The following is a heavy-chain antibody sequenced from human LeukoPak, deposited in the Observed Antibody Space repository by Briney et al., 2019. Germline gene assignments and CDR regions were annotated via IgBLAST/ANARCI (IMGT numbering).Heavy chain of an antibody. CDR2: IVPIFGTA. D-gene: IGHD5-12*01. CDR3: AREGATIAGMDV. Sequence: SVKVSCKASGGTFSSYAISWVRQAPGQGLEWMGGIVPIFGTANYAQRFQGRVTITADESTSTAYMELSSLRSEDTAVYYCAREGATIAGMDVWGQGTTVSVSS. V-gene: IGHV1-69*13. J-gene: IGHJ6*02. CDR1: GGTFSSYA.